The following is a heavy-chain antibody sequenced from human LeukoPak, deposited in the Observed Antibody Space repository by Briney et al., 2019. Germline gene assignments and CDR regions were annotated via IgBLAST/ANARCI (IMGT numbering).Heavy chain of an antibody. Sequence: AGSLRLSCAASGFTFSSYSMNWVRQAPGKGLEWVSSITSSSSYIYYADSVKGRFTISRDNAKNSLYLQMNSLRAEDTAVYYCARGRSGWYRNFDYWGQGTLVTVSS. CDR1: GFTFSSYS. V-gene: IGHV3-21*01. D-gene: IGHD6-19*01. J-gene: IGHJ4*02. CDR3: ARGRSGWYRNFDY. CDR2: ITSSSSYI.